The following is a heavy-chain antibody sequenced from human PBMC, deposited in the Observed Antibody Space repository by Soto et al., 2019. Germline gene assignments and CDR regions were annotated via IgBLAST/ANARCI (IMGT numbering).Heavy chain of an antibody. Sequence: VESLKISCNGSGYSFTSYWISWVRQMPWKGLEWMGRIDPSDSYTNYSPSFQGHVTISADKSISTAYLQWSSLKASDTAMYYCASPHYDFWSGRPHHYYYGMDVWGQGTTVTVSS. CDR1: GYSFTSYW. V-gene: IGHV5-10-1*01. CDR2: IDPSDSYT. D-gene: IGHD3-3*01. J-gene: IGHJ6*02. CDR3: ASPHYDFWSGRPHHYYYGMDV.